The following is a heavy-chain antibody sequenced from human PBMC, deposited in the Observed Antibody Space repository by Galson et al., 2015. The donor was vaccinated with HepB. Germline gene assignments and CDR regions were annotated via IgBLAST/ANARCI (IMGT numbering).Heavy chain of an antibody. Sequence: SVKVSCKASGYTFTNYAIYWVRQAPGQRPEWMGWINAGNGNTKYSQQFQGRITATRDASASTAYMELSSLRSEDTAVYYCARGRWSSTSTTYYLDYWGQGTLVTVSS. CDR1: GYTFTNYA. CDR3: ARGRWSSTSTTYYLDY. V-gene: IGHV1-3*01. D-gene: IGHD2-2*01. CDR2: INAGNGNT. J-gene: IGHJ4*02.